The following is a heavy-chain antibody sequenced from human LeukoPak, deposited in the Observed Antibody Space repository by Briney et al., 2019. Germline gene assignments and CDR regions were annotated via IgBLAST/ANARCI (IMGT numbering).Heavy chain of an antibody. V-gene: IGHV4-38-2*02. CDR2: IYHSGST. J-gene: IGHJ4*02. CDR3: ARVPPVTRITMVRGVIDY. D-gene: IGHD3-10*01. Sequence: PSETLSLTCTVSGYSISSGYYWGWIRQPPGKGLEWIGSIYHSGSTYYNPSLKSRVTISVDTSKNQFSLKLGSVTAADTAVYYCARVPPVTRITMVRGVIDYWGQGTLVTVSS. CDR1: GYSISSGYY.